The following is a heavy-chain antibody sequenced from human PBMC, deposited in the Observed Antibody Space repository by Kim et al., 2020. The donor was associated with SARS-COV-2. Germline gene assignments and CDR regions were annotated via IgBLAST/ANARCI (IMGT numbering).Heavy chain of an antibody. J-gene: IGHJ4*02. CDR1: GFTFSSYG. V-gene: IGHV3-33*01. CDR3: ARGHGYGRNYFDY. Sequence: GGSLRLSCAASGFTFSSYGMHWVRQAPGKGLEWVAVIWYDGSNKYYADSVKGRFTISRDNSKNTLYLQMNSLRAEDTAVYYCARGHGYGRNYFDYWGQGTLVTVSS. D-gene: IGHD5-12*01. CDR2: IWYDGSNK.